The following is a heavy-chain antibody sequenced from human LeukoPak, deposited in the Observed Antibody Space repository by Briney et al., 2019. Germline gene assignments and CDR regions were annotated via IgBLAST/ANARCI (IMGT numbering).Heavy chain of an antibody. CDR2: MRDTVNT. D-gene: IGHD5-18*01. J-gene: IGHJ4*02. CDR1: DVSISSHY. V-gene: IGHV4-59*11. CDR3: ATIKRGNIYGYFDF. Sequence: SETLSLTCSVSDVSISSHYWSWLRQPPGKGLEWIAYMRDTVNTKDNPSFKSRLTLSADTSKIQFSLRLSSVTAADSAVYYCATIKRGNIYGYFDFWGQGILVTVSS.